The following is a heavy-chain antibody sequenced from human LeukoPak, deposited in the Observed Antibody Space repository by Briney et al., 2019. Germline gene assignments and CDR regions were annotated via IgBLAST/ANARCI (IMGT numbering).Heavy chain of an antibody. CDR3: TREGWEPQPFDY. V-gene: IGHV3-49*04. J-gene: IGHJ4*02. D-gene: IGHD1-26*01. CDR1: GFTFGDYA. Sequence: PGRSLRLSCTASGFTFGDYAMSWVRQAPGKGLEWVGFIRSKAYGGTTEYDASVKGRFTISRDDSKSIAYLQMNSLKTEDTAVYYCTREGWEPQPFDYWGQGTLVTVSS. CDR2: IRSKAYGGTT.